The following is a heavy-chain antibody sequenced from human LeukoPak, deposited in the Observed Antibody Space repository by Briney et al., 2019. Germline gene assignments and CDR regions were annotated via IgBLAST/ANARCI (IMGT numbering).Heavy chain of an antibody. J-gene: IGHJ6*03. CDR3: ARGGGNPPYYYYYMDV. D-gene: IGHD4-23*01. CDR1: GYTFTSYY. CDR2: FNPSGGST. Sequence: ASVKVSCKASGYTFTSYYMHWVRQTPGQGLEWMGIFNPSGGSTSYAQKFQGRVTMTRDTSTSTVYMELSSLRSEDTAVYYCARGGGNPPYYYYYMDVWGKGTTVTVSS. V-gene: IGHV1-46*01.